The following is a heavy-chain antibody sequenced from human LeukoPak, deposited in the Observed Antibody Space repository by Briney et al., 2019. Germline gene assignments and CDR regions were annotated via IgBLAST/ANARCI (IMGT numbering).Heavy chain of an antibody. V-gene: IGHV3-23*01. CDR3: AKRGVVIRVILVGFHKEAYYFDS. CDR2: ISDSGGKT. CDR1: GITLSNYG. Sequence: GGSLRLSCAVSGITLSNYGISWVRQAPGEGLECVAGISDSGGKTNYADSVKGRFTISRDNPKHTLYLQMNSLRAEDTAVYFCAKRGVVIRVILVGFHKEAYYFDSWGQGALVTVSS. D-gene: IGHD3-22*01. J-gene: IGHJ4*02.